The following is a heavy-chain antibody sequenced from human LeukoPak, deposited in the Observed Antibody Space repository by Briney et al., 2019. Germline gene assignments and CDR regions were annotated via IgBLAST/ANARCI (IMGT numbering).Heavy chain of an antibody. CDR3: AKVTGRNIVGAWIFDY. CDR2: ISYDGSNK. D-gene: IGHD1-26*01. V-gene: IGHV3-30*04. Sequence: PGGSLRLSCAASGFTFSSYAMHWVRQAPGKGLEWVAVISYDGSNKYYADSVKGRFTISRDNSKNTLYLQMNSLRAEDTAVYYCAKVTGRNIVGAWIFDYWGQGTLVTVSS. CDR1: GFTFSSYA. J-gene: IGHJ4*02.